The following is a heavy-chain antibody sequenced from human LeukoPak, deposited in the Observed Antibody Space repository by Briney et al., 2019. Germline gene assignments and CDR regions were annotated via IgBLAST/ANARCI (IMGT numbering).Heavy chain of an antibody. J-gene: IGHJ6*03. Sequence: ASVKVSCKASGYTFTSYDINWVRQATGQGLEWMGWMNPNSGNTGYAQKFQGRVTMTRNTSISTDYMELSSLRSEDTAVYYCARKRPYSSRDYYYYYMDVWGKGTTVTVSS. D-gene: IGHD2-21*01. V-gene: IGHV1-8*01. CDR1: GYTFTSYD. CDR2: MNPNSGNT. CDR3: ARKRPYSSRDYYYYYMDV.